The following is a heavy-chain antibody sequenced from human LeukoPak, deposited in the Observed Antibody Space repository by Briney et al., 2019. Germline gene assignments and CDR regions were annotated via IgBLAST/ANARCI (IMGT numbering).Heavy chain of an antibody. V-gene: IGHV3-49*03. Sequence: PGGSLRLSCAASGFTFSSYWMSWFRQAPGKGLEWVGFIRSKAYGGTIEYAASVKGRFTISRDDSKSIAYLQMNSLKTEDTAVYYCTRLRGYNYGYCDYWGQGTLVTVSS. CDR2: IRSKAYGGTI. CDR3: TRLRGYNYGYCDY. CDR1: GFTFSSYW. D-gene: IGHD5-18*01. J-gene: IGHJ4*02.